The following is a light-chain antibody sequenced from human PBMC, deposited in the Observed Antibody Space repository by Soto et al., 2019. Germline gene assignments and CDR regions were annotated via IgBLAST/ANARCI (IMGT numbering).Light chain of an antibody. Sequence: EIQVTQSPSSLSASVGDRVTITCRASQGISNYLAWYQQIPGKVPKLLISAASTLQSGVPSRFSGSGSGTDFTLTISSLQPEDVATYYCQKYTNVPAFGGGTKVEIK. V-gene: IGKV1-27*01. CDR1: QGISNY. J-gene: IGKJ4*01. CDR2: AAS. CDR3: QKYTNVPA.